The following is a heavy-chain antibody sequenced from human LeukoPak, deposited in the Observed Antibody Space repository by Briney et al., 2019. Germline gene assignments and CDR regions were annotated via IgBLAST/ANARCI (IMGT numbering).Heavy chain of an antibody. CDR1: GVSFSGYY. Sequence: PSETLSLTCAVYGVSFSGYYWSWIRQPPGKGLEWIGEINHSGSTNYNPSLKSRVTISVDTSKNQFSLKLSSVTAADTAVYYCARGNGEAARLPYMDVWGKGTTVTVSS. D-gene: IGHD6-6*01. CDR3: ARGNGEAARLPYMDV. CDR2: INHSGST. J-gene: IGHJ6*03. V-gene: IGHV4-34*01.